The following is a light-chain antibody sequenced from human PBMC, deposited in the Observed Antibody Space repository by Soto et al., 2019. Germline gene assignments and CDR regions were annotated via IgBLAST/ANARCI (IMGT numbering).Light chain of an antibody. J-gene: IGKJ2*01. CDR1: QDISTY. CDR3: HQLNSYPYT. V-gene: IGKV1-9*01. Sequence: DIQSTQSPSFLSASVGDRVTITCRASQDISTYLAWYQQKPEKAPNLLIYAASTLQSGVPLRFSGSGSGTELTLTISSLQPEDFSTFYCHQLNSYPYTFGQGTKLESK. CDR2: AAS.